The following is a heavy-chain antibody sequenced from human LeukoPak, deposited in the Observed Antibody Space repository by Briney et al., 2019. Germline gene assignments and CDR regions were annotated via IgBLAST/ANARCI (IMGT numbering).Heavy chain of an antibody. CDR2: IYYSGTT. Sequence: SETLSLTCTVSGGSISSYYWNWIRQPPGKGLEWIGYIYYSGTTKYNPSLKSRVTISVDTSKNQFSLKLSSVTAADTALYYCGRVGGGYSYGTVRWFDPWGQGTLVTVSS. CDR1: GGSISSYY. D-gene: IGHD3-10*01. V-gene: IGHV4-59*01. CDR3: GRVGGGYSYGTVRWFDP. J-gene: IGHJ5*02.